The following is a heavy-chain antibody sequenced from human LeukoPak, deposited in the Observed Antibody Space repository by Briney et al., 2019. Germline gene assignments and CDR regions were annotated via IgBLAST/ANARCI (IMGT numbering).Heavy chain of an antibody. D-gene: IGHD3-10*01. J-gene: IGHJ4*02. V-gene: IGHV3-21*01. CDR2: ISSSSSYI. CDR1: GFTFSSYS. Sequence: GGSLRLSCAASGFTFSSYSMNWVRQAPGKGLEWVSSISSSSSYIYYADSVKGRFTISRDNSKNTLYLQMGSLRAEDMAVYYCARVYAGGSGSYRNYFDYWGQGTLVTVSS. CDR3: ARVYAGGSGSYRNYFDY.